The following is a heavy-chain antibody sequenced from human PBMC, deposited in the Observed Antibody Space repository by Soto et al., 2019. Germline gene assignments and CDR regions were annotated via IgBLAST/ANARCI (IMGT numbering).Heavy chain of an antibody. V-gene: IGHV1-18*01. CDR1: GYTFTSYG. CDR3: ARDQDNWTDAPDCYCYMDV. D-gene: IGHD1-1*01. Sequence: QVQLVQSGAEVKKPGASVKVSCKASGYTFTSYGISWVRQAPGQGLEWMGWISGYNGNTNYAQKLQGRVTMTTDTSTSTAYMELRSLRSDDTAVHYCARDQDNWTDAPDCYCYMDVGGKGTTVTVS. CDR2: ISGYNGNT. J-gene: IGHJ6*03.